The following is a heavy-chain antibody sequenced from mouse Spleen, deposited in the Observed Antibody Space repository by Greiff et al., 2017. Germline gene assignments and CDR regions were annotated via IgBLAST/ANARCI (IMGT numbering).Heavy chain of an antibody. CDR2: ISYDGSN. CDR3: AIYYGNLAWFAY. Sequence: ESGPGLVKPSQSLSLTCSVTGYSITSGYYWNWIRQFPGNKLEWMGYISYDGSNNYNPSLKNRISITRDTSKNQFFLKLNSVTTEDTATYYCAIYYGNLAWFAYWGQGTLVTVSA. V-gene: IGHV3-6*01. J-gene: IGHJ3*01. CDR1: GYSITSGYY. D-gene: IGHD2-1*01.